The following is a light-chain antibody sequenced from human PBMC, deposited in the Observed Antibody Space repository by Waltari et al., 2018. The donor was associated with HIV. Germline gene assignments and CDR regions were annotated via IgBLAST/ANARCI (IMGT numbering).Light chain of an antibody. CDR1: SDNVGYQG. Sequence: QAGLAQPPSVSKGLKQSDTLTCAGNSDNVGYQGVAWLHTHPGHPPKLLSYRKDDRPSGGSGRFSTSRAGNTAFLTITDLQPEDETYYFCSAWDSSLGAWVFGGGTRLTVL. CDR2: RKD. V-gene: IGLV10-54*04. CDR3: SAWDSSLGAWV. J-gene: IGLJ3*02.